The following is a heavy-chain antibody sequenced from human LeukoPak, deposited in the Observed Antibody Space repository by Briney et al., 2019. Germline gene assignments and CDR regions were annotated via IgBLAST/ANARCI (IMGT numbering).Heavy chain of an antibody. V-gene: IGHV2-5*01. J-gene: IGHJ4*02. Sequence: SGPTLVNPTQPLTLTCTFSGFSLSTSGVGVGWIRQPPGKALEWLALIYWNDDKRYNPSLKSRLTITKDTSKNQVVLTMTNMDPVDTATYYCARRRGPTDEFDYWGQGTLVTVSS. CDR3: ARRRGPTDEFDY. D-gene: IGHD4-17*01. CDR1: GFSLSTSGVG. CDR2: IYWNDDK.